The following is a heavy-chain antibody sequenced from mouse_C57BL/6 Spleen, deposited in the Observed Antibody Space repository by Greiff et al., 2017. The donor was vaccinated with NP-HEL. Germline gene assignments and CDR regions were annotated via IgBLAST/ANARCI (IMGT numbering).Heavy chain of an antibody. CDR1: GYAFTSSW. CDR2: IYPGDGDT. Sequence: QVQLQQSGPELVKPGASVKISCKASGYAFTSSWMNWVKQRPGKGLEWIGRIYPGDGDTNYNGKFKGKATLTADKSSSTAYMQLSSLTSEDSAVYFGARGGTGTWYFDVWGTGTTVTVSS. V-gene: IGHV1-82*01. CDR3: ARGGTGTWYFDV. J-gene: IGHJ1*03. D-gene: IGHD4-1*01.